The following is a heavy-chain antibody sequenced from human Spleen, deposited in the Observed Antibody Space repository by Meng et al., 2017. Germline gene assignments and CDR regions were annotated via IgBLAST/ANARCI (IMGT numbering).Heavy chain of an antibody. CDR2: IYHSGRT. CDR3: ARDPDYYGSGSYYLPEYYFDY. J-gene: IGHJ4*02. CDR1: GYSISSGYY. V-gene: IGHV4-38-2*02. D-gene: IGHD3-10*01. Sequence: SETLSLTCTVSGYSISSGYYWGWIRQPPGKGLEWIGNIYHSGRTYYNPSLKSRVTISVDTSKNQFSLKLSSVTAADTAVYYCARDPDYYGSGSYYLPEYYFDYWGQGTLVTVSS.